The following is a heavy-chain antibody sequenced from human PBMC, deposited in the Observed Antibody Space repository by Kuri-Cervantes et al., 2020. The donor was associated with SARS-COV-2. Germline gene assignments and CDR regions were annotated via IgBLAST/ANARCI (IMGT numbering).Heavy chain of an antibody. Sequence: GGSLRLSCAASGFTFSSYGMHWVRQAPGKGLEWVAVISYDGSNKYYADSVKGRFTISRDNSKNTLYLQMNSLRAEDTAVYYCAKDQHGIVAVVAAVDYWGQGTLVTVSS. CDR2: ISYDGSNK. D-gene: IGHD2-15*01. CDR3: AKDQHGIVAVVAAVDY. CDR1: GFTFSSYG. J-gene: IGHJ4*02. V-gene: IGHV3-30*18.